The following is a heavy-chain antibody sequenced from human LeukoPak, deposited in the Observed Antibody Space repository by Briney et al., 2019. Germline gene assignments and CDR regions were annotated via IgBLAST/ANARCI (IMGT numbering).Heavy chain of an antibody. CDR3: ARDTGRYGETDY. CDR2: IIPIFGTA. V-gene: IGHV1-69*13. J-gene: IGHJ4*02. CDR1: GGTFSSYA. Sequence: ASVKVSCKASGGTFSSYAISWVRQAPGQGLEWMGGIIPIFGTANYAQKFQGRVTITADEFTSTAYMELSSLRSEDTAVYYCARDTGRYGETDYWGQGTLVTVSS. D-gene: IGHD1-1*01.